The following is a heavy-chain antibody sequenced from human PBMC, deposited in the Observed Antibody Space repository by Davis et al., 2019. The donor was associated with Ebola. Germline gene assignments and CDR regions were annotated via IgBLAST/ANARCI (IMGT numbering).Heavy chain of an antibody. J-gene: IGHJ3*02. CDR2: IRYDGSNK. V-gene: IGHV3-30*02. CDR3: AKQGREQQDDAFDI. Sequence: PGGSLRLSCAASGFTFSSYGMHWVRQAPGKGLEWVAFIRYDGSNKYYADSVKGRFTISRDNSKNTLYLQMNSLRAEDTAVYYCAKQGREQQDDAFDIWGQGTMVTVSS. D-gene: IGHD6-13*01. CDR1: GFTFSSYG.